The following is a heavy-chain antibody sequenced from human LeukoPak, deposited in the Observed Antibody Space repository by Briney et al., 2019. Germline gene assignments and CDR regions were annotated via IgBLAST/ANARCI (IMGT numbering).Heavy chain of an antibody. CDR2: ISWNSGSI. D-gene: IGHD3-10*01. CDR3: AKDTNYGSGGFDY. V-gene: IGHV3-9*01. Sequence: GGSLRLSCAASGFTFDDYAMHWVRQAPGKVLEWVSGISWNSGSIGYADSVKGRFTISRDNAKNSLYLQMNSLRGEDTALYYWAKDTNYGSGGFDYWGQGTLVTVS. CDR1: GFTFDDYA. J-gene: IGHJ4*02.